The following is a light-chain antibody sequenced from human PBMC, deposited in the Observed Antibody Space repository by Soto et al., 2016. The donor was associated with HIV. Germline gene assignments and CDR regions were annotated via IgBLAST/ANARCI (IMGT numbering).Light chain of an antibody. CDR3: QVWDSSSDHRV. CDR2: DDS. Sequence: SYELTQPPSVSVAPGKTARITCGGNKIGSKSVHWYQQKPGQAPVLVVYDDSDRPSGIPERFSGSNSGNTATLTISRVEAGDEADYYCQVWDSSSDHRVFGGGTKLTVL. J-gene: IGLJ3*02. V-gene: IGLV3-21*03. CDR1: KIGSKS.